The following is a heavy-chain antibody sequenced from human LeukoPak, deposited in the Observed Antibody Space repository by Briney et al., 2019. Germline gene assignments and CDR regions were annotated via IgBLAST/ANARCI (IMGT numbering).Heavy chain of an antibody. D-gene: IGHD1-20*01. J-gene: IGHJ4*02. CDR1: GFTFSSYA. CDR2: ISGSGGST. Sequence: GGSLRLSCAASGFTFSSYAMSWVRQAPGKGLEWVSAISGSGGSTYYADSVKGRFTISRDNSKNTLYLQMNSLRAEDTAVYYCAKSSHRITGTRDYSDYWGQGTLVTVSS. CDR3: AKSSHRITGTRDYSDY. V-gene: IGHV3-23*01.